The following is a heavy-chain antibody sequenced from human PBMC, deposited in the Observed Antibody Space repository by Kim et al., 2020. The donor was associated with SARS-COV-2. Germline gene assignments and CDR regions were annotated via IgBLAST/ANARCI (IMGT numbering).Heavy chain of an antibody. CDR2: GSA. D-gene: IGHD3-16*01. CDR3: ARGPYRTNY. J-gene: IGHJ4*02. Sequence: GSAQSSPSLQSRVTISVDNSKNEFSLNLRSVTAADTSVYYCARGPYRTNYWGQGTLVTVSS. V-gene: IGHV4-4*02.